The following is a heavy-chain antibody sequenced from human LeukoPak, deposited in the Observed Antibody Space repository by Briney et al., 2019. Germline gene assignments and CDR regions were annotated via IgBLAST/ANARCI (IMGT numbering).Heavy chain of an antibody. J-gene: IGHJ4*02. Sequence: SSETLSLTCTVSGGSISSYYWSWIRQPPGKGLEWIGYIYYSGSTNYNPSLKSRVTISVDTSKNQFSLKLSSVTAADTAVYYCARGIEGDIVVVPAAPYFDYWGQGTLVTVSS. CDR2: IYYSGST. CDR1: GGSISSYY. D-gene: IGHD2-2*01. CDR3: ARGIEGDIVVVPAAPYFDY. V-gene: IGHV4-59*12.